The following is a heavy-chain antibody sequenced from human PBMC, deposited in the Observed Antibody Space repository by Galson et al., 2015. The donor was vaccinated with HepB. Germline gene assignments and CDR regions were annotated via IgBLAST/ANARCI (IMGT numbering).Heavy chain of an antibody. CDR3: ARNGALDLLRMGAFDV. D-gene: IGHD2-8*01. CDR1: GFTLSRYS. CDR2: INSGSTTI. Sequence: SLRLSCAASGFTLSRYSMNWVRQAPGKGLEWFSFINSGSTTIYYADSVKGRFTISRDNANNSLYLQMNSLRDEDTALYYCARNGALDLLRMGAFDVWGQGTLVTVSS. V-gene: IGHV3-48*02. J-gene: IGHJ3*01.